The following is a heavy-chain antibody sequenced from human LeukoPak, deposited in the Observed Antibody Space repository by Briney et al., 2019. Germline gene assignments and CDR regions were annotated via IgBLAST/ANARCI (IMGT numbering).Heavy chain of an antibody. CDR3: ARERGWLQTYYFDY. D-gene: IGHD5-24*01. Sequence: SVKVSCKASGGTFSSYAISWVRQAPGQGLEWMGRIIPIFGTANYAQKFQGGVTITTDESTSTAYMELSSLRSEDTAVYYCARERGWLQTYYFDYWGQGTLVTVSS. V-gene: IGHV1-69*05. CDR1: GGTFSSYA. CDR2: IIPIFGTA. J-gene: IGHJ4*02.